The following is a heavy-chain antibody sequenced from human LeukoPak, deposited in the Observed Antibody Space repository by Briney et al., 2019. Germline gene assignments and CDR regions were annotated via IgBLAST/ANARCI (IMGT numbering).Heavy chain of an antibody. CDR1: GFTFSNSW. J-gene: IGHJ1*01. CDR3: ATVSGSGMNEYYRY. Sequence: GGSLRLSCVVSGFTFSNSWMNWVRQAPGKGLVWVARINNDGYGTRYADSVKGRFAISRDNAKNTLYLQMNSLRVDDTAVYYCATVSGSGMNEYYRYWGQGTLVTVS. V-gene: IGHV3-74*01. CDR2: INNDGYGT. D-gene: IGHD3-10*01.